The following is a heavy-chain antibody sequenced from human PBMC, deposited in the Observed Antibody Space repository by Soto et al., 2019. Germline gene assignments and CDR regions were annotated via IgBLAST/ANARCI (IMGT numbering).Heavy chain of an antibody. CDR3: ARAVPDGHYYYYGMDA. J-gene: IGHJ6*02. CDR1: GGSISSGDYY. V-gene: IGHV4-30-4*01. Sequence: QVQLQESGPGLVKPSQTLSLTCTVSGGSISSGDYYWSWIRQPPGKGLEWIGFIYYRGSTYYNPSLKSRVTTSVDTSKNQFSLKLSSVTAADTAVYYCARAVPDGHYYYYGMDAWGQGTTVTVSS. CDR2: IYYRGST.